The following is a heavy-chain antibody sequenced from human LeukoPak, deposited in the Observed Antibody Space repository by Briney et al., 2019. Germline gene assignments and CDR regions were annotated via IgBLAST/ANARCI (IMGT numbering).Heavy chain of an antibody. CDR2: IYYSGST. V-gene: IGHV4-59*08. CDR3: ARSPGYTYCDS. D-gene: IGHD5-18*01. J-gene: IGHJ4*02. CDR1: GGSISSYY. Sequence: KPSETLSLTCTVSGGSISSYYWSWIRQPPGKGLEWIGYIYYSGSTNYNPSLKSRVTISVDTSKNQFSLKLSSVTAADTAVYYCARSPGYTYCDSWGQGTLVTVSS.